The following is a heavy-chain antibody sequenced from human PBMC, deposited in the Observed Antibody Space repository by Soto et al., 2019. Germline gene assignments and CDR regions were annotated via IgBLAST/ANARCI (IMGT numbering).Heavy chain of an antibody. Sequence: SETLSLTCAVSGGSISSGGYSWSWIRQPPGKGLEWIGYMYHSGSTYYNPSLKSRVTISIDRSKNQFSLKLNSMTAADTAVYYCARHNYGSGSTYFDYWGQGTLVTVSS. CDR2: MYHSGST. D-gene: IGHD3-10*01. CDR1: GGSISSGGYS. J-gene: IGHJ4*02. V-gene: IGHV4-30-2*01. CDR3: ARHNYGSGSTYFDY.